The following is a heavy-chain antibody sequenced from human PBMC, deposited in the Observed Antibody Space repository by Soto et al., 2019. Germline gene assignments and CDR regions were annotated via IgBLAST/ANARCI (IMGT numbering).Heavy chain of an antibody. CDR2: ISYDGSNK. V-gene: IGHV3-30-3*01. CDR1: GFTFSSYA. D-gene: IGHD3-22*01. Sequence: PGGSLRLSCAASGFTFSSYAMHWVRQAPGKGLEWVAVISYDGSNKYYADSVKGRFTISRDNSKNTLYLQMNSLRAEDTAVYYCARGPNYYDSSARIYYYYGMDVWGQGTTVTVSS. CDR3: ARGPNYYDSSARIYYYYGMDV. J-gene: IGHJ6*02.